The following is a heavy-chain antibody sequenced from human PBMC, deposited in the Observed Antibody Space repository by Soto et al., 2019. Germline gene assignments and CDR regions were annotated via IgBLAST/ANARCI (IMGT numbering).Heavy chain of an antibody. D-gene: IGHD7-27*01. V-gene: IGHV4-59*11. CDR1: GGSISNHY. CDR3: TRANWYSEY. Sequence: QVQLQESGPGLVKPSETLSLTCSVSGGSISNHYWSWIRQPPGKGLEWIGYIYYNGNTNYNPSLERRVTMSVDTSRNQISLKLTTVTAADTAVYYCTRANWYSEYWGQGTLVTVSS. CDR2: IYYNGNT. J-gene: IGHJ4*02.